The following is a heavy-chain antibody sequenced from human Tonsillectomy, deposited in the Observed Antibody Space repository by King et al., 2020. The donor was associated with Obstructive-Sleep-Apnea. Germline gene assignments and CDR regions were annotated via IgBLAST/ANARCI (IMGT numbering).Heavy chain of an antibody. V-gene: IGHV4-38-2*02. CDR1: GYSISSGYY. CDR2: LYHSGRP. J-gene: IGHJ4*02. CDR3: AREQCGRDCFQSDF. Sequence: VQLVESGPGLVKPSETLSLTCTVSGYSISSGYYWGWIRQPPGKGLEWNGSLYHSGRPAYNPSPKSRVPISVDTSKNQLSLKLTSVTAADTAVYYCAREQCGRDCFQSDFWGQGTLVTVSS. D-gene: IGHD2-21*02.